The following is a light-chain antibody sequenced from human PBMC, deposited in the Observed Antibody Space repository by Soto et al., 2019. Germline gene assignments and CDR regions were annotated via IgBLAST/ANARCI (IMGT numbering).Light chain of an antibody. Sequence: EIVLTQSPATLSLSPGERATLSCRASQSVGSFLAWYQHKPGQAPRLLIYDASTRAPGIPARFSGSRSATDFTLTINSLEPEDFAVYYCHQRSNLWTFGQGTKVEIK. CDR3: HQRSNLWT. J-gene: IGKJ1*01. CDR1: QSVGSF. CDR2: DAS. V-gene: IGKV3-11*01.